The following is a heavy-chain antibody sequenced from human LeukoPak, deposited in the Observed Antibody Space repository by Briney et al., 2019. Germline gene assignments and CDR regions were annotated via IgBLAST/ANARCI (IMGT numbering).Heavy chain of an antibody. Sequence: PGGSLRLSCAASGFTFSDYYMSWIRQAPGKGLEWVGYISPTGSTMFYADSVKGRFTLSRDNADNSLYLRMNSLRVEDTALYYCVRGGWRIIETGGDSWGQGTLVTVSS. V-gene: IGHV3-11*04. CDR1: GFTFSDYY. J-gene: IGHJ4*02. CDR2: ISPTGSTM. CDR3: VRGGWRIIETGGDS. D-gene: IGHD2-15*01.